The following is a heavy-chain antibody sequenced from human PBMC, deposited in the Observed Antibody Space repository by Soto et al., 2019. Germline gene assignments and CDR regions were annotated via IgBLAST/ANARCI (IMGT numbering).Heavy chain of an antibody. V-gene: IGHV5-51*01. CDR1: GHIFSNYW. J-gene: IGHJ4*02. Sequence: PGESLKISCKGSGHIFSNYWIGWVRQMPGKGLEWMGIIYPGDSDTRYSPSFQGQVTITVDKSINTAYLQWSRLKASDTAIYYCARQRSWGTSGYYYFENWGQGTLVTVS. D-gene: IGHD3-22*01. CDR3: ARQRSWGTSGYYYFEN. CDR2: IYPGDSDT.